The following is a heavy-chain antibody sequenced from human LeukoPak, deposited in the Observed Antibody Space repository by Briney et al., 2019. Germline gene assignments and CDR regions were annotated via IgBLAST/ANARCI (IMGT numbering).Heavy chain of an antibody. Sequence: GESLQISCTGSGYSFTSYWIGWVRPMPRKGLEWMGIIYPGDSDTRYSPSFQGQVTISADKSISTAYLQWSSLKASDTAMYYCARHKARWFGELDFSMIWFDRWGQGTLVTVSS. CDR2: IYPGDSDT. CDR1: GYSFTSYW. J-gene: IGHJ5*02. D-gene: IGHD3-10*01. CDR3: ARHKARWFGELDFSMIWFDR. V-gene: IGHV5-51*01.